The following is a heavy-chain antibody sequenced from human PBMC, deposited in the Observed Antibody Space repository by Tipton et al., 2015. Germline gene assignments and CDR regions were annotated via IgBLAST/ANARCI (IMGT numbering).Heavy chain of an antibody. Sequence: SLRLSCAASGFIFNRYAMHWVRQAPGKGLEWVAVISYEGSKKYYADSVKGRFIISRDNSKSTLFLQMNSLRAEDTAVYYCAKVRSGYYHYYGMDVWGQGTTVTVSS. D-gene: IGHD3-22*01. V-gene: IGHV3-30*18. J-gene: IGHJ6*02. CDR1: GFIFNRYA. CDR3: AKVRSGYYHYYGMDV. CDR2: ISYEGSKK.